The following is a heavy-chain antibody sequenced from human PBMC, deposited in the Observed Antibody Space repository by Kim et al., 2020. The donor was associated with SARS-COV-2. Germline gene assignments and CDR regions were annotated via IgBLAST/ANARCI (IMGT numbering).Heavy chain of an antibody. D-gene: IGHD5-18*01. J-gene: IGHJ4*02. CDR3: ARARGYSYGSLDY. Sequence: NHSLKIRVTISVDTSRNQFSLQLTSVTAADTAVYYCARARGYSYGSLDYWGQGTLVTVSS. V-gene: IGHV4-39*01.